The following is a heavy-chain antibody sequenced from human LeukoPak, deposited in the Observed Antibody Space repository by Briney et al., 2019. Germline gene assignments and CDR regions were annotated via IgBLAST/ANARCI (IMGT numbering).Heavy chain of an antibody. CDR2: IRHSGST. D-gene: IGHD6-13*01. CDR1: GGPFNDYY. CDR3: ARRGSWSYYYAMDV. V-gene: IGHV4-34*01. Sequence: PSETLSLTCDVSGGPFNDYYWSWIRQPPGKGLEWIGEIRHSGSTNYNPSLKSRVTMSVDTSKNQFSLKLSSVTAADTAVYYCARRGSWSYYYAMDVWGQGTTVAVSS. J-gene: IGHJ6*02.